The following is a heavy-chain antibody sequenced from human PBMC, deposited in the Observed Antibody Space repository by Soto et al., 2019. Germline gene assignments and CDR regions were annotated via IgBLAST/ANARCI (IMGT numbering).Heavy chain of an antibody. CDR3: ARDKGVYSSSGDYFDY. J-gene: IGHJ4*02. V-gene: IGHV3-21*01. CDR1: GFTFSSYS. Sequence: GGSLRLSCAASGFTFSSYSMNWVHQAPGKGLEWVSSISSSSSYIYYADSVKGRFTISRDNAKNSLYLQMNSLRAEDTAVYYCARDKGVYSSSGDYFDYWGQGTLVTVSS. D-gene: IGHD6-6*01. CDR2: ISSSSSYI.